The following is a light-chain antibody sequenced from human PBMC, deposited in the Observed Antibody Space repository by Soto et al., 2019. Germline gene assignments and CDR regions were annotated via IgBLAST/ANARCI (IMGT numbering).Light chain of an antibody. CDR2: DDS. V-gene: IGLV3-21*02. J-gene: IGLJ1*01. CDR1: SIGSKS. CDR3: QVWDTRSEHYV. Sequence: SYELTQSPSVSVAPGQTVSITCGGSSIGSKSVHWYQQKPGQAPVLVVYDDSDRRSGIPERFSGSNSGKTATLTITRVEAGDEADYHCQVWDTRSEHYVFGAGTKVTVL.